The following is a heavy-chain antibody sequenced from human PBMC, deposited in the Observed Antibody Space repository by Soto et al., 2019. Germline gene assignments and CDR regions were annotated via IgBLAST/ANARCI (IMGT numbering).Heavy chain of an antibody. V-gene: IGHV3-23*01. CDR2: ISSSGDIP. CDR1: GFTFTPYA. Sequence: ESGGGLVQPGGSLRLSCAASGFTFTPYAMSWVRQPPGKGLEWVSGISSSGDIPYYADSVKGRFTISRDQSKKTVYLQMNSLRAEDTALYYCAKVNSIVGDGDHDYWGQGTLVSVSS. CDR3: AKVNSIVGDGDHDY. D-gene: IGHD4-17*01. J-gene: IGHJ4*02.